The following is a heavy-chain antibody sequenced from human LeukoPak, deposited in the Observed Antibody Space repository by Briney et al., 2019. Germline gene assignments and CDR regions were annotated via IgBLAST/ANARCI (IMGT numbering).Heavy chain of an antibody. Sequence: ASGYTFPSYGISWVRQAPGQGLEWMGWISAYYGNTKYAQKLQGRVTMTTDTSTSTAYMELTTLRSDDTAVYFCARLPQRGYGGYDLAVFRGLVAAPVDYCCEGSLVIVSS. CDR2: ISAYYGNT. CDR1: GYTFPSYG. J-gene: IGHJ4*02. CDR3: ARLPQRGYGGYDLAVFRGLVAAPVDY. D-gene: IGHD5-12*01. V-gene: IGHV1-18*01.